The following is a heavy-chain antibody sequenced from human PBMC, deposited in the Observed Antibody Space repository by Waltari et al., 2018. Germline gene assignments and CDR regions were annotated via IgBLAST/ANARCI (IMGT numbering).Heavy chain of an antibody. D-gene: IGHD3-16*02. CDR1: GFTFSSYD. CDR2: ISGNGGRT. J-gene: IGHJ4*02. V-gene: IGHV3-23*01. Sequence: EVQLLESGGGLVQPGGSLIVSCAASGFTFSSYDMNWVRQAPGKGLEWVSGISGNGGRTYYADSVKGRFTISRDNSKNTLYLQMNSLRAEDTALYYCAKEGYSDYVWTSYRYYFDYWGQGTLVTVSS. CDR3: AKEGYSDYVWTSYRYYFDY.